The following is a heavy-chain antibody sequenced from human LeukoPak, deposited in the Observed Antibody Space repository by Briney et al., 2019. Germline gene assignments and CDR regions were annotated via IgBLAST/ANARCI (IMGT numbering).Heavy chain of an antibody. J-gene: IGHJ4*02. D-gene: IGHD3-10*01. CDR3: ARVYYGSGSYYSLYYFDY. CDR1: GFTFSSYS. Sequence: GGSLRLSCAASGFTFSSYSMNWVRQAPGKGLEWVSSISSSSSYIYYADSVKGRFTISRDNAKNSLYLQMNSLRAEDTAVYYCARVYYGSGSYYSLYYFDYWGQGTLVTVSS. CDR2: ISSSSSYI. V-gene: IGHV3-21*01.